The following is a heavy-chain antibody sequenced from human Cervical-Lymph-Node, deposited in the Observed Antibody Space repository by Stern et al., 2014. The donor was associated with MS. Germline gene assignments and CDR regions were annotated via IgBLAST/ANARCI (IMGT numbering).Heavy chain of an antibody. Sequence: MQLVESGGGVVQPGRSLRLSCAASGFIFSNYAMHWVRQALGKGLDWVAFVSNEGSKQFYADSVKGRFTISRDNANNTLYLQMNSLRPEDTAVYYCGRDTCRGGGCYFRYWGQGILITVSS. CDR3: GRDTCRGGGCYFRY. CDR2: VSNEGSKQ. CDR1: GFIFSNYA. D-gene: IGHD2-15*01. V-gene: IGHV3-30-3*01. J-gene: IGHJ4*02.